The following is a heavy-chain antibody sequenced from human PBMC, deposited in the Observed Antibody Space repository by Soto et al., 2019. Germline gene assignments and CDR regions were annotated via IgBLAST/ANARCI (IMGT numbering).Heavy chain of an antibody. D-gene: IGHD3-10*01. CDR1: GYTFTSYD. Sequence: ASVKVSCKASGYTFTSYDINWVRQATGQGLEWMGWMNPNSGNTGYAQKFQGRVTMTRNTSISTAYMELSSLRSDDTAVYYCARAYYYGSGSYYSLDYWGQGTLVTVSS. J-gene: IGHJ4*02. CDR3: ARAYYYGSGSYYSLDY. V-gene: IGHV1-8*01. CDR2: MNPNSGNT.